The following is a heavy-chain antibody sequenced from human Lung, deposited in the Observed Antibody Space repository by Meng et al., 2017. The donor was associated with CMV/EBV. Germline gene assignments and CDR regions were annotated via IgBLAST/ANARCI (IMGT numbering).Heavy chain of an antibody. J-gene: IGHJ4*02. CDR2: ISSSSSYI. V-gene: IGHV3-21*01. D-gene: IGHD6-13*01. CDR3: ARDHRTSIAAAGTVDY. Sequence: ETLSLXCAASGFTFSSYSMNWVRQAPGKGLEWVSSISSSSSYIYYADSVKGRFTISRDNAKNSLYLQMNSLRAEDTAVYYCARDHRTSIAAAGTVDYWGQGXLVTVSS. CDR1: GFTFSSYS.